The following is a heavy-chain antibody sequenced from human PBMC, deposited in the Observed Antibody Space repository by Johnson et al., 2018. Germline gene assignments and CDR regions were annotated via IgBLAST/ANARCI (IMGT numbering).Heavy chain of an antibody. CDR2: ISWNSGSI. D-gene: IGHD3-22*01. Sequence: VQLVESGGGLGQPGRSLRLSCAASGFTFDDYAMHWVRQAPGKGLEWVSGISWNSGSIGYAESVKGRFTISRDNAKNSLYLQMNSLRAEDTALYYCAKERFYDSSGYTVAGDAFDIWGQGTMVTVSS. J-gene: IGHJ3*02. CDR3: AKERFYDSSGYTVAGDAFDI. V-gene: IGHV3-9*01. CDR1: GFTFDDYA.